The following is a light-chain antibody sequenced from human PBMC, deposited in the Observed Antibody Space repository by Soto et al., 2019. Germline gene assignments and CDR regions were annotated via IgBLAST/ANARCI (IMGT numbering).Light chain of an antibody. V-gene: IGKV1-39*01. CDR2: GAF. J-gene: IGKJ4*01. CDR1: QSISGY. CDR3: QQSYSTPRT. Sequence: DIQMTQSPSALSASVGDRVTITCRASQSISGYLTWFQQKPGKAPKLLIHGAFRLRSGVPSRFSGSGSGTDFTLTISSLQPEDFATYYCQQSYSTPRTFGGGTKVHIK.